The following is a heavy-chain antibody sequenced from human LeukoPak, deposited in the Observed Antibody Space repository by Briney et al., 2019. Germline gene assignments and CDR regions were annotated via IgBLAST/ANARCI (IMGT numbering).Heavy chain of an antibody. CDR2: ISAYNGNT. Sequence: ASVKVSCKASGYTFTSYGISWVRQAPGQGVERMGWISAYNGNTNYAQKLQGRVTMTTDTSTSTAYMELRSLRSDDTAVYYCARVGSSPRRGGCFDYWGQGTLVTVSS. CDR1: GYTFTSYG. V-gene: IGHV1-18*01. D-gene: IGHD6-6*01. J-gene: IGHJ4*02. CDR3: ARVGSSPRRGGCFDY.